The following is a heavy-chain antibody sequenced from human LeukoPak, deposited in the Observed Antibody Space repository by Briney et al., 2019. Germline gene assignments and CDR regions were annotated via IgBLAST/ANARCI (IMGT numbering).Heavy chain of an antibody. CDR1: GFTFDDYA. J-gene: IGHJ4*02. CDR2: ISWNSGSI. CDR3: AKGSSGWYGVYFDY. D-gene: IGHD6-19*01. Sequence: PGRSLRLSCAASGFTFDDYAMHWVRQAPGKGLEWVSGISWNSGSIGYADSVKGRLTISRDNAKNSLYLQMNSLRAEDTALYYCAKGSSGWYGVYFDYWGQGTLVTVSS. V-gene: IGHV3-9*01.